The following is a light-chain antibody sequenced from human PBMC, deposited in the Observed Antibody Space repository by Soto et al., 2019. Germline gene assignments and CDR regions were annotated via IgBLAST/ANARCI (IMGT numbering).Light chain of an antibody. Sequence: DIQMTRSPSSLSASVGDRVTITCQASQDISNYLNWYQQKPGKAPKLLIYDASNLETGVPSRFSGSGSGTDFTFTISSLQPEDIATYYCQQYDNPTISFGQGTRLEIK. V-gene: IGKV1-33*01. CDR1: QDISNY. CDR3: QQYDNPTIS. J-gene: IGKJ5*01. CDR2: DAS.